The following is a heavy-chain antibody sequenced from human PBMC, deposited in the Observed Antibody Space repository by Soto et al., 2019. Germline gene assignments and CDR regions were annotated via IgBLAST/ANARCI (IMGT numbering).Heavy chain of an antibody. V-gene: IGHV1-69*13. Sequence: SVKVSCKGSGGTFSSYAISWVRQAPGQGLEWMGGIIPIFGTANYAQKFQGRVTITADESTSTAYMELSSLRSEDTAVYYCASPWDGYYDILTGYGYYYYYGMDVWGQGTTVTVSS. D-gene: IGHD3-9*01. CDR1: GGTFSSYA. J-gene: IGHJ6*02. CDR2: IIPIFGTA. CDR3: ASPWDGYYDILTGYGYYYYYGMDV.